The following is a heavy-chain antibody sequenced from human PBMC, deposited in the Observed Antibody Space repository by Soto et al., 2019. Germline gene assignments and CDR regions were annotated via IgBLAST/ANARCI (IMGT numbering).Heavy chain of an antibody. D-gene: IGHD3-10*01. CDR2: LYWDDDK. V-gene: IGHV2-5*04. Sequence: QITLKESGPTLVKPTQTLTLTCTFSGFSLSTGGVGVGWIRQPPGKALEWLALLYWDDDKRYRPSLKSRLTITKDTSKNQVVLTMSNMDLVDTGTYYCVSGSFPNWFDPWGQGILVIVTS. CDR3: VSGSFPNWFDP. CDR1: GFSLSTGGVG. J-gene: IGHJ5*02.